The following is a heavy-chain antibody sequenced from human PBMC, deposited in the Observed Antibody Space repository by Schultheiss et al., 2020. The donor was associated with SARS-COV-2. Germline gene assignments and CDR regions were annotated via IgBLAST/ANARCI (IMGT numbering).Heavy chain of an antibody. Sequence: SETLSLTCAVSGYSISSGYYWGWIRQPPGKGLEWIGSIYHSGSTYYNPSLKSRVTISVDTSKNQFSLKLSSVTAADTAVYYCARDEGDLGYWGQGTLVTVSS. CDR3: ARDEGDLGY. CDR1: GYSISSGYY. CDR2: IYHSGST. J-gene: IGHJ4*02. V-gene: IGHV4-38-2*02.